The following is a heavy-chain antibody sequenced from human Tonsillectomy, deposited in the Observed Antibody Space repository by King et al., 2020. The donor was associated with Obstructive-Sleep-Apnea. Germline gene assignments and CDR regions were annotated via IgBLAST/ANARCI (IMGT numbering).Heavy chain of an antibody. CDR2: ISWNSGSI. Sequence: VQLVESGGGLVQPGRSLRLSCAASGFTFDDYAMHWVRQAPGKGLEWVSGISWNSGSIGYADSVKGRFTISRDNAKNSLYLQMNSLRAEDTALYSCAKGDSSSWYGDAFDIWGQGTMVTVSS. CDR1: GFTFDDYA. J-gene: IGHJ3*02. CDR3: AKGDSSSWYGDAFDI. D-gene: IGHD6-13*01. V-gene: IGHV3-9*01.